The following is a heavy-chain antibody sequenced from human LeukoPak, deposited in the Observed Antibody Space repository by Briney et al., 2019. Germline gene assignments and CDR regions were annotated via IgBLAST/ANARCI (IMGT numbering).Heavy chain of an antibody. D-gene: IGHD3-16*02. CDR3: AAWRLGELSTDPFDY. Sequence: ASVKVSCKASGYTFTGYYMHWVRQAPGQGLEWMGWINPNSGGTNYAQKFQGRVTMTRDTSISTAYMELSRLRSDDTAVYYCAAWRLGELSTDPFDYWGQGTLVTVSS. J-gene: IGHJ4*02. V-gene: IGHV1-2*02. CDR2: INPNSGGT. CDR1: GYTFTGYY.